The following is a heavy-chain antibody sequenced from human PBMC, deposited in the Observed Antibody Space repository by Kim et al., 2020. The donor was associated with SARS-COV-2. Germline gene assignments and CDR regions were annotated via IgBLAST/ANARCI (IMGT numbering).Heavy chain of an antibody. CDR1: GFTFSSYG. CDR3: ARDHSFDSSGEDY. Sequence: GGSLRLSCAASGFTFSSYGMHWVHQAPGKGLEWVAVIWYDGSNKYYADSVKGRFTISRDNSKNTLYLQMNSLRAEDTAVYYCARDHSFDSSGEDYWGQGTLVTVSS. D-gene: IGHD3-22*01. V-gene: IGHV3-33*01. J-gene: IGHJ4*02. CDR2: IWYDGSNK.